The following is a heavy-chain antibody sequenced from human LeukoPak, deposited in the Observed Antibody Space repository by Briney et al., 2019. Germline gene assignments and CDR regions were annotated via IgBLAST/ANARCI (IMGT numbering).Heavy chain of an antibody. CDR3: ARHEGGYSYVLDY. CDR1: GGSISSGDYF. D-gene: IGHD5-18*01. J-gene: IGHJ4*02. V-gene: IGHV4-61*02. Sequence: SQTLSLTCTVSGGSISSGDYFWNWIRQPAGKGLEWVGRVHISGRTHYNPSLESRVTISVDTSKNQFSLKLSSVTAADTAVYYCARHEGGYSYVLDYWGQGTLVTVSS. CDR2: VHISGRT.